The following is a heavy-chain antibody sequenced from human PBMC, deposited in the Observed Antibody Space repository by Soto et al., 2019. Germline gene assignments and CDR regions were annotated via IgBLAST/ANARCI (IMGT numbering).Heavy chain of an antibody. D-gene: IGHD3-10*01. Sequence: QLQLQESGPGLVKPSETLSLTCTVSGGSISTSSYYWGWVRQPPGKGLEWIGSFYYSGSTYYNSSLKRRVPISVATSKHQFSLKLSSVTAADTAVYYCARLCPTNYYGSGIGWFDPWGQGTLVTVSS. CDR2: FYYSGST. J-gene: IGHJ5*02. V-gene: IGHV4-39*01. CDR1: GGSISTSSYY. CDR3: ARLCPTNYYGSGIGWFDP.